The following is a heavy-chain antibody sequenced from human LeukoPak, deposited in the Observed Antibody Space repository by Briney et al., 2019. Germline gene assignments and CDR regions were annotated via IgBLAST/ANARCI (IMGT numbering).Heavy chain of an antibody. J-gene: IGHJ1*01. CDR3: ARDPPSFQY. CDR1: GFTFSTYW. V-gene: IGHV3-74*01. CDR2: ITADGSKN. Sequence: GGSLRLSCAASGFTFSTYWMYWVRHAPEQGLVWVARITADGSKNYADSVKDRFTISRDNAKNTLYLQMNSLRVEDTAMYYCARDPPSFQYWGQGTLVTVSA.